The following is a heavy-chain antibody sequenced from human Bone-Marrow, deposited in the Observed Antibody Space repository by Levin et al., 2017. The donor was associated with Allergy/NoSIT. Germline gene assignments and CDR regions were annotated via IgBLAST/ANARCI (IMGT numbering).Heavy chain of an antibody. J-gene: IGHJ6*03. Sequence: TLSLTCTFSGFSLSTSGMRVSWIRQPPGKALEWLARIDWDDDKFYSTSLKTRLTISKDTSKNQVVLTMTNMDPVDTATYYCARSSGYDFNYYYMDVWGKGTTVTVSS. CDR2: IDWDDDK. CDR1: GFSLSTSGMR. CDR3: ARSSGYDFNYYYMDV. D-gene: IGHD5-12*01. V-gene: IGHV2-70*04.